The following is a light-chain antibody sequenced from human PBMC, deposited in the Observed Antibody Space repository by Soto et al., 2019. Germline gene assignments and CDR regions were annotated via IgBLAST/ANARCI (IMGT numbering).Light chain of an antibody. J-gene: IGLJ3*02. CDR1: ISDVGGYNY. CDR3: NSYTTINTLV. V-gene: IGLV2-14*01. Sequence: QSALTQPASVSGSPGQSITISCTGTISDVGGYNYVSWYQHHPGKAPKLMIYEVTNRPSGVSYRFSGSKSDNTASLTISGLQAEDEAYYYCNSYTTINTLVFGGGTKLTVL. CDR2: EVT.